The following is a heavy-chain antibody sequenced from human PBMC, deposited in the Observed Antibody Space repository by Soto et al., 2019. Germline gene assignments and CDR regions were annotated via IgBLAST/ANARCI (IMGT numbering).Heavy chain of an antibody. CDR1: GDSISSYY. J-gene: IGHJ5*02. CDR2: IYYSGST. V-gene: IGHV4-59*06. Sequence: SETLSLTCAVSGDSISSYYCMWIRQHPGKGLEWIGYIYYSGSTYYNPSLKSRVTISVDTSKNQFSLKLSSVTAADTAVYYCGCFGRIDLFAPCSQGTLVTGSS. CDR3: GCFGRIDLFAP. D-gene: IGHD2-21*01.